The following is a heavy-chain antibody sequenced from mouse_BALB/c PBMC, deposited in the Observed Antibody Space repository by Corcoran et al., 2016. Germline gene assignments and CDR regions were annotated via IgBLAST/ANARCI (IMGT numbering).Heavy chain of an antibody. Sequence: QIQLVQSGPELKKPGETVKISCKASGYTFTNYGMNWVKQAPGKGLKWMGWINTYTGEPTYADDFKGRFAFSLETSASTAYLQINNLKNEDTATYFCARGDYDTWFAYWGQGTVVTVSA. CDR1: GYTFTNYG. V-gene: IGHV9-3-1*01. J-gene: IGHJ3*01. D-gene: IGHD2-4*01. CDR2: INTYTGEP. CDR3: ARGDYDTWFAY.